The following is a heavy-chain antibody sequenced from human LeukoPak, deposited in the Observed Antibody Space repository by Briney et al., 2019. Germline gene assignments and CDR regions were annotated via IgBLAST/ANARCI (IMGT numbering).Heavy chain of an antibody. Sequence: ASVKVSCKASGYTFTSYGISWVRQAPGQGLEWMGWISAYNGNTNYAQKLQGRVTMTTDTSTSTAYLELRSLRSDDTAVYYCARVNDILTGVTYWYFDLWGRGTLVTVSS. CDR3: ARVNDILTGVTYWYFDL. CDR1: GYTFTSYG. V-gene: IGHV1-18*01. CDR2: ISAYNGNT. D-gene: IGHD3-9*01. J-gene: IGHJ2*01.